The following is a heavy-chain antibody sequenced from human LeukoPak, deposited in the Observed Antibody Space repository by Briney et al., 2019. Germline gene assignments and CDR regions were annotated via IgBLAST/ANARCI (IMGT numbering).Heavy chain of an antibody. J-gene: IGHJ4*02. CDR1: GFTFSTYV. V-gene: IGHV3-23*01. CDR2: ISGSGGST. D-gene: IGHD1-1*01. Sequence: GGSLRLSCAASGFTFSTYVMSWVRQAPGKGLEWVSAISGSGGSTYYADSVQGRFTISRDNSKNTLYLQMNSLGADGTAVYYCAKGNWRYFDYWGQGTLVTVSS. CDR3: AKGNWRYFDY.